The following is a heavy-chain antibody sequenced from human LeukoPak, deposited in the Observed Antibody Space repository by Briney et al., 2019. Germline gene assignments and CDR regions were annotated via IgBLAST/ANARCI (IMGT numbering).Heavy chain of an antibody. Sequence: GGSLRLSCAASGFTFGSYGMHWVRQAPGKGLEWVAVIWYDGSNKYYADSVKGRFTISRDNSKNTLYLQMNSLRAEDTAVYYCAREMNSGYSYGYYYYYGMDVWGQGTTVTVSS. CDR3: AREMNSGYSYGYYYYYGMDV. CDR1: GFTFGSYG. V-gene: IGHV3-33*01. D-gene: IGHD5-18*01. J-gene: IGHJ6*02. CDR2: IWYDGSNK.